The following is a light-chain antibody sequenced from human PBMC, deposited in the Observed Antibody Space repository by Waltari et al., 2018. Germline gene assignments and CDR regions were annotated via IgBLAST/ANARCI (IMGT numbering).Light chain of an antibody. J-gene: IGLJ2*01. CDR3: QAWDSNTVV. V-gene: IGLV3-1*01. CDR2: QDM. CDR1: QLGNRF. Sequence: SYELTQPPSVSVSPGQTASITCSGDQLGNRFASRYQQRPGQSPVLIIFQDMKRPSGIPERFSGSNSGNTATLTISGTQAMDEADYFCQAWDSNTVVFGGGTKLTVL.